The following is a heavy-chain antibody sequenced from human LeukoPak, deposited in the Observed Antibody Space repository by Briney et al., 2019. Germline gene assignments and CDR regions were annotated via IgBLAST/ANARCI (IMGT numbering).Heavy chain of an antibody. D-gene: IGHD3-10*01. J-gene: IGHJ4*02. Sequence: PGGSLRLSCAASGFTFSSYGMHWVRQAPGKGLEGVAVISYDGSNKYYADSVKGRFTISRDNSKNTLYLQMNSLRAEDTAVYYCAKSSITMVQGVIMVGASVEYYFDYWGQGTLVTVSS. V-gene: IGHV3-30*18. CDR1: GFTFSSYG. CDR3: AKSSITMVQGVIMVGASVEYYFDY. CDR2: ISYDGSNK.